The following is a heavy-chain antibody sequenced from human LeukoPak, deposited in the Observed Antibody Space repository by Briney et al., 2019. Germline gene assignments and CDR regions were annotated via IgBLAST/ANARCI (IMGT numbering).Heavy chain of an antibody. CDR2: IYYSGST. CDR3: ACTRITMIVVVRSGLDY. V-gene: IGHV4-39*01. Sequence: PSETLSLTCTVSGGSISSSSYYWGWIRQPPGKGLEWIGSIYYSGSTYYNPSLKSRVTISVDTSKNQFSLKLSSVTAADTAVYYCACTRITMIVVVRSGLDYWGQGTLVTVSS. D-gene: IGHD3-22*01. CDR1: GGSISSSSYY. J-gene: IGHJ4*02.